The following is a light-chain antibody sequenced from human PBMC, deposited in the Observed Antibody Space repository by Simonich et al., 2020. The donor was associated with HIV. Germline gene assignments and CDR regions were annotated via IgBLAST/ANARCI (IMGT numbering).Light chain of an antibody. V-gene: IGKV3-15*01. CDR2: DAS. CDR1: QSVSSSY. Sequence: EIVLTRSPGTLSLSPGERATLSCRASQSVSSSYLAWYQQKPGLAPRLLIYDASSRATGIPAKFSGSWSGTEFTLTISSMQSEDIAVYYCQQYNNRPLTFGGGTKVEIK. CDR3: QQYNNRPLT. J-gene: IGKJ4*01.